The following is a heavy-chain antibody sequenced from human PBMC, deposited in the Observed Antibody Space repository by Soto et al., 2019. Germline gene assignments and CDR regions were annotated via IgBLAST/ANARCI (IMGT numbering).Heavy chain of an antibody. CDR2: ISYDGSNK. V-gene: IGHV3-30-3*01. CDR3: ARDLITDNYGMDV. J-gene: IGHJ6*02. D-gene: IGHD3-10*01. CDR1: GFTFSSYA. Sequence: QVQLVESRGGVVQPGRSLRLSCAASGFTFSSYAMHWVRQAPGKGLEWVAVISYDGSNKYYADSVKDRFTISRDNSKNTLYLQMNSLRAEDTAVYYCARDLITDNYGMDVWGQGTTVTVSS.